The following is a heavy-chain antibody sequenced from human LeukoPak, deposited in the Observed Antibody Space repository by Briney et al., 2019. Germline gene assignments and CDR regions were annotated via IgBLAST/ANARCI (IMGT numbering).Heavy chain of an antibody. Sequence: SETLSLTCAVYGGSFSGYYWSWIRQPPGKGLEWIGEINHSGSTNYNPSLKSRVTISVDTSKNQFSLKLSSVTAADTAVYYCARHVRPYGLEYFQHWGQGTLVTVSS. CDR1: GGSFSGYY. D-gene: IGHD4-17*01. J-gene: IGHJ1*01. CDR2: INHSGST. CDR3: ARHVRPYGLEYFQH. V-gene: IGHV4-34*01.